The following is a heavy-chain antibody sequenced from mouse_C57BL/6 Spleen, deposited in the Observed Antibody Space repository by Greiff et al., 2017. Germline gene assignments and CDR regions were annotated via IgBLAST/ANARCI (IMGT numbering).Heavy chain of an antibody. D-gene: IGHD2-4*01. CDR1: GYTFTSYW. V-gene: IGHV1-64*01. CDR3: ARLLYYDYDEGYYFDY. Sequence: QVQLKQPGAELVKPGASVKLSCKASGYTFTSYWMHWVKQRPGQGLEWIGMIHPNSGSTNYNEKFKSKATLTVDKSSSTAYMQLSSLTSEDSAVYYCARLLYYDYDEGYYFDYWGQGTTLTVSS. J-gene: IGHJ2*01. CDR2: IHPNSGST.